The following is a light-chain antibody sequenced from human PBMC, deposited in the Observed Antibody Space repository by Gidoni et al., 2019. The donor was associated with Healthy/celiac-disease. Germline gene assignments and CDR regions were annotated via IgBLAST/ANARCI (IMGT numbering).Light chain of an antibody. CDR1: NLGDKY. V-gene: IGLV3-1*01. CDR2: QDS. CDR3: QAWDSSTAGV. Sequence: SYELTPPPSVSVSPGQTASITSSGDNLGDKYACWSQQKPGQSPVLVIYQDSKRPSGIPERFSGSNAGNTATLTISGTQAMDEADYYCQAWDSSTAGVFGTGTKVTVL. J-gene: IGLJ1*01.